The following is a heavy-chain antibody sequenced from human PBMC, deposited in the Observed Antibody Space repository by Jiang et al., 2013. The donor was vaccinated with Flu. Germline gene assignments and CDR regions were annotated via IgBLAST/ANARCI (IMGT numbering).Heavy chain of an antibody. Sequence: QLLESGGGLIQPGGSLRLSCAASGFTVSSNYMSWVRQAPGKGLEWVSVIYSGGSTYYADSVKGRFTISRHNSKNTLYLQMNSLRAEDTAVYYCARVGSSSWYGSPNNWFDPWGQGTLVTVSS. CDR1: GFTVSSNY. CDR2: IYSGGST. CDR3: ARVGSSSWYGSPNNWFDP. D-gene: IGHD6-13*01. V-gene: IGHV3-53*04. J-gene: IGHJ5*02.